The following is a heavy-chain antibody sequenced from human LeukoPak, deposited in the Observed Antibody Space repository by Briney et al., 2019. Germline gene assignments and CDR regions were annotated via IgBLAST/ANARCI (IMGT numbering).Heavy chain of an antibody. CDR2: INSSSGST. D-gene: IGHD1-26*01. V-gene: IGHV1-46*01. Sequence: EASVKVSCRASGYTFTSYYMHWVRQAPGQGLEWMGIINSSSGSTAYAQKFQGRVTMTRDTSTSTVYMELSSLTSEDTAVYYCARDGSSQHTELHNWVGLWGPGTLVTVSS. J-gene: IGHJ5*02. CDR1: GYTFTSYY. CDR3: ARDGSSQHTELHNWVGL.